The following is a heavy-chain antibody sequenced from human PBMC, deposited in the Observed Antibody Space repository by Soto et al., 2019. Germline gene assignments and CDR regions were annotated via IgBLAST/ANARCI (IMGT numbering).Heavy chain of an antibody. CDR1: GGTFSSYA. Sequence: QVQLVQSGAEVKKPGSSVKVSCKASGGTFSSYAISWVRQAPGQGLEWMGGIIPIFGTANYAQKFQGRVTITADESTSTAYMELSSLRSEDTAVYYWARRLRAMVGRYYYGMDVWGQGTTVTVSS. CDR2: IIPIFGTA. CDR3: ARRLRAMVGRYYYGMDV. D-gene: IGHD3-10*02. V-gene: IGHV1-69*01. J-gene: IGHJ6*02.